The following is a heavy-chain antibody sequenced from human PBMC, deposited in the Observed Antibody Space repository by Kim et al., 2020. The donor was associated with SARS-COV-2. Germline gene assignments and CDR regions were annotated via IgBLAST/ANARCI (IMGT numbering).Heavy chain of an antibody. Sequence: ASVKVSCKASGYTFTSYAMHWVRQAPGQRLEWMGWINAGNGNTKYSQKFQGRVTITRDTSASTAYMELSSLRSEDTAVYYCARVQFDGSGSKGAFDIWGQGTMVTVSS. CDR2: INAGNGNT. D-gene: IGHD3-10*01. CDR3: ARVQFDGSGSKGAFDI. V-gene: IGHV1-3*01. J-gene: IGHJ3*02. CDR1: GYTFTSYA.